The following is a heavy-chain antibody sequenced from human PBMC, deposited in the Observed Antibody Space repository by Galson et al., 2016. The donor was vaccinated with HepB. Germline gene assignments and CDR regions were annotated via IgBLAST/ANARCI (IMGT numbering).Heavy chain of an antibody. D-gene: IGHD3-10*01. CDR3: ARYKRYYHGSGRVNYYYIMDV. J-gene: IGHJ6*02. V-gene: IGHV4-34*01. CDR2: INHGGST. Sequence: SETLSLTCAVYGGSFSDHYWNWIRQPPGKGLEWIGEINHGGSTNYNPSRKSRVTMTVDTSKTEFSLKLNSVTAADTAVYYCARYKRYYHGSGRVNYYYIMDVWGQGTTVIVSS. CDR1: GGSFSDHY.